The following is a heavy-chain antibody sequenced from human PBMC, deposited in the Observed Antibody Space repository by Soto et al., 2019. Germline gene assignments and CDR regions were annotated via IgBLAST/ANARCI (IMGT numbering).Heavy chain of an antibody. D-gene: IGHD4-17*01. V-gene: IGHV1-8*02. CDR1: GYTFTSYG. CDR2: INPNSGNT. J-gene: IGHJ4*02. Sequence: ASVKVSCKASGYTFTSYGISWVRQATGQGLEWMGWINPNSGNTGYAQKFQGRVTKTRNTSISTAYMELSSLRSEDTAVYYCARTLYGDNVDYWGQGTLVTVSS. CDR3: ARTLYGDNVDY.